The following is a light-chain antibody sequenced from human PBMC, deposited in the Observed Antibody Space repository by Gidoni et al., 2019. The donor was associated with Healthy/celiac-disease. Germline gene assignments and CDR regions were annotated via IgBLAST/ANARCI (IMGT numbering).Light chain of an antibody. CDR1: QSVSSSY. V-gene: IGKV3-20*01. Sequence: EIVLTQSPGTLSLSPGESATLSCRASQSVSSSYLAWYQQKPGQAPSLLIYGASSRATGIPDRFSGSGSGTDFTLTISRLEPEDFAVYYCQQYGSSPSFGGGTKVEIK. CDR3: QQYGSSPS. J-gene: IGKJ4*01. CDR2: GAS.